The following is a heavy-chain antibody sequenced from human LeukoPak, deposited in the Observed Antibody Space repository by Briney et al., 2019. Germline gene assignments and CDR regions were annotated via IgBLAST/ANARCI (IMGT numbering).Heavy chain of an antibody. CDR1: GYTFTSYD. V-gene: IGHV1-8*01. CDR2: MNPNSGNR. Sequence: ASVKVSCTASGYTFTSYDINWVRQATGQGLEWMGWMNPNSGNRGYAQKFQGRVTMTRNTAISTAYMVLSSLRSEDTAVYYCARGLRYYDSSGYYSFDFWGQGTLVTVSS. D-gene: IGHD3-22*01. CDR3: ARGLRYYDSSGYYSFDF. J-gene: IGHJ4*02.